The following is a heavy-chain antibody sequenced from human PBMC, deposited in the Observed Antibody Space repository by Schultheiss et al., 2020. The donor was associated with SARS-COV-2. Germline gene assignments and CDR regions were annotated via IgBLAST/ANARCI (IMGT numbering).Heavy chain of an antibody. J-gene: IGHJ4*02. CDR3: AKDRAGATSYYFDY. V-gene: IGHV3-74*01. CDR1: GFTFSNYW. Sequence: GGSLRLSCAVSGFTFSNYWMHWVRQAPGKGLVWVSHINSDGSSTTYADSVKGRFTISRDNSKNTLYLQMNSLRAEDTAVYYCAKDRAGATSYYFDYWGQGTLVTVSS. CDR2: INSDGSST. D-gene: IGHD1-26*01.